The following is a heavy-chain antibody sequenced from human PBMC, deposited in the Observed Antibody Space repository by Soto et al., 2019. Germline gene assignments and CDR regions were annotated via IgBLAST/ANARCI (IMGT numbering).Heavy chain of an antibody. CDR1: GGSISRGGYY. J-gene: IGHJ5*02. V-gene: IGHV4-31*03. Sequence: QVQLQESGPGLVKPSQTLSLTCTVSGGSISRGGYYWSWIRQHSGKGLERIGYIYYSGSTYYNPSLKRRVTISVDTSKNQFSLKLSSVTATDTAVYYCARGGQIVGATPYMPVYDWFDPWGQGTPVTVSS. CDR2: IYYSGST. D-gene: IGHD1-26*01. CDR3: ARGGQIVGATPYMPVYDWFDP.